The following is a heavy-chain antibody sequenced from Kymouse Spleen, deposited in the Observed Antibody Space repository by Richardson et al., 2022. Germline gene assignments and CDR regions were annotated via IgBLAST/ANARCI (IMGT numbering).Heavy chain of an antibody. V-gene: IGHV4-34*01. CDR2: INHSGST. CDR3: ARGPDYDILTGYNY. Sequence: QVQLQQWGAGLLKPSETLSLTCAVYGGSFSGYYWSWIRQPPGKGLEWIGEINHSGSTNYNPSLKSRVTISVDTSKNQFSLKLSSVTAADTAVYYCARGPDYDILTGYNYWGQGTLVTVSS. CDR1: GGSFSGYY. J-gene: IGHJ4*02. D-gene: IGHD3-9*01.